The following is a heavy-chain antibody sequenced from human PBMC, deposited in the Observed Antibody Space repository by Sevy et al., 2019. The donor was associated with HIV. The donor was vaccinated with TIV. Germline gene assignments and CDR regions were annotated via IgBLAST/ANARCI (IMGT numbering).Heavy chain of an antibody. Sequence: GGSLRLSCAASGFTFSTYAMNWVRQAPGKGLEWVSSISGSGRSTYYADSVEGRFTISRHNSKKTQYLQMNSLRDDDTAVYYCAKGYCSGGSCHRDYYYYGMDVWGQGTTVTVSS. D-gene: IGHD2-15*01. CDR2: ISGSGRST. J-gene: IGHJ6*02. CDR1: GFTFSTYA. V-gene: IGHV3-23*01. CDR3: AKGYCSGGSCHRDYYYYGMDV.